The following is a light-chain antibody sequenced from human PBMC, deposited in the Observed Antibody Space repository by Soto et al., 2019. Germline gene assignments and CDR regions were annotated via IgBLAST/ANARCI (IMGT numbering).Light chain of an antibody. J-gene: IGLJ2*01. CDR1: TSDVGVYNY. V-gene: IGLV2-14*01. CDR2: EVS. CDR3: SSSSSSSTPVI. Sequence: QSALTQPASVSGSPGQSITISCTATTSDVGVYNYVSWYQQHPGKAPNLMIFEVSSRPSGVSTRFSGSKSGNTASLTISGLQAEDEADYYCSSSSSSSTPVIFGGGTTLTVL.